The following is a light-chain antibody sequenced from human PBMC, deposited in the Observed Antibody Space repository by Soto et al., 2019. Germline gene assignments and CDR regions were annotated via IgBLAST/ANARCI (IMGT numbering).Light chain of an antibody. V-gene: IGKV3-20*01. CDR1: QSVSSSF. CDR2: GTS. Sequence: EIVLTQSPGTLSLSPGDRATLSCRASQSVSSSFLAWYQQKPGQAPRLLIYGTSSRATGIPDRFNGSGAGTDFTLTISRLEPEDFAVYYCHQFDSSLTFGQGTTVEIK. CDR3: HQFDSSLT. J-gene: IGKJ1*01.